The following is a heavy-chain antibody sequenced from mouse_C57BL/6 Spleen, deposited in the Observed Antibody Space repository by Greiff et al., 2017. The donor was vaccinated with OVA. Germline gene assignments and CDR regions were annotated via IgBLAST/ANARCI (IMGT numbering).Heavy chain of an antibody. CDR1: GYAFRSSW. D-gene: IGHD1-1*01. Sequence: QVQLQQSGPELVKPGASVKISCKASGYAFRSSWMNWVKQRPGKGLEWIGRIYPGDGDTNYNGKFKGKATLTADKSSSTAYMQLSSLTSEDSAVYFCARYPYYGSSYDYAMDYWGQGTSVTVSS. V-gene: IGHV1-82*01. J-gene: IGHJ4*01. CDR3: ARYPYYGSSYDYAMDY. CDR2: IYPGDGDT.